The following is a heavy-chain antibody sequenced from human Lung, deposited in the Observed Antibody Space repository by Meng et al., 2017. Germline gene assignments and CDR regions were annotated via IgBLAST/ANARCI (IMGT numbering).Heavy chain of an antibody. Sequence: VQLVGSGGGLVQPGGSLGLSCAASGFAFPDHWMHWVRQGPGKGLVWVSRINRDGTKPTYADSVKGRFTISRDNAKNTLYLQMNNLRAEDTAFYYCTNDRLNHWGQGALVTVSS. CDR3: TNDRLNH. J-gene: IGHJ1*01. V-gene: IGHV3-74*02. CDR1: GFAFPDHW. CDR2: INRDGTKP. D-gene: IGHD1-1*01.